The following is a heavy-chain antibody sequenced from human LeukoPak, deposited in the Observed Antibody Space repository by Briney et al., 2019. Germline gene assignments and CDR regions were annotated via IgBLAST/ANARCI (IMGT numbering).Heavy chain of an antibody. Sequence: TGGSLRLSCAASGFTFDDYAMHWVRQAPGKGLEWVSGISWNSGSIGYADSVKGRFTISRDNAKNSLYPQMNSLRAEDTALYYCAKDNKAAAGTFQHWGQGTLVTVSS. D-gene: IGHD6-13*01. CDR1: GFTFDDYA. J-gene: IGHJ1*01. CDR3: AKDNKAAAGTFQH. CDR2: ISWNSGSI. V-gene: IGHV3-9*01.